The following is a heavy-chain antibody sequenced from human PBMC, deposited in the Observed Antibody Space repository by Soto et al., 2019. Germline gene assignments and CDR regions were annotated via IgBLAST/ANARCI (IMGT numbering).Heavy chain of an antibody. V-gene: IGHV1-2*04. D-gene: IGHD1-26*01. CDR3: ARRVGATQWAFDI. CDR2: INPNSGGT. Sequence: GASVKVSCKASGYTFTGYYMHWVRQAPGQGLEWMGWINPNSGGTNYAQKFQGWVTMTRDTSISTAYMELSRLRSDDTAVYYCARRVGATQWAFDIWGQGTMVTVSS. CDR1: GYTFTGYY. J-gene: IGHJ3*02.